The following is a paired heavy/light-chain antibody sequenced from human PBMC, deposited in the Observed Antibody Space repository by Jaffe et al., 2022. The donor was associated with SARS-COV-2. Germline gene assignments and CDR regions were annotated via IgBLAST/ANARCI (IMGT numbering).Light chain of an antibody. CDR2: YDI. Sequence: SYALTQSPSVSVAPGETARIPCGGNNIGGRSVHWYQQKPGQAPVLVIYYDIDRPSGIPERFSGSNSDNTATLIISRVEAGDEGDYYCQVWDSSSDHLVVFGGGTKLTVL. CDR1: NIGGRS. V-gene: IGLV3-21*04. CDR3: QVWDSSSDHLVV. J-gene: IGLJ2*01.
Heavy chain of an antibody. CDR1: GDSITTDTYY. V-gene: IGHV4-39*02. Sequence: QLQLQESGPGLVKPSETLSLTCTVSGDSITTDTYYWGWLRQPPGRGLEWIGVISYSGRTHYSPSLKSRLTISVDASKNHFSLHLSSVTATDTAMYYCARLGILAGTSLWTDNWLDPWGQGTLVTVSS. D-gene: IGHD6-19*01. CDR2: ISYSGRT. CDR3: ARLGILAGTSLWTDNWLDP. J-gene: IGHJ5*02.